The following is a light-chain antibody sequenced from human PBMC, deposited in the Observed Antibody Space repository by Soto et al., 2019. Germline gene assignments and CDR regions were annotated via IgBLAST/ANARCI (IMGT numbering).Light chain of an antibody. CDR1: QSVSSTY. J-gene: IGKJ2*01. V-gene: IGKV3-20*01. CDR3: QQYSRSPLYT. CDR2: GAS. Sequence: EIVLTQSPGTLSLSPGERATLSCRASQSVSSTYLAWYQQKPGQAPRLLIYGASSRATDIPDRFSGGGSGTDFTLTISRLEPEDFAVYYCQQYSRSPLYTFGQGTKVEIK.